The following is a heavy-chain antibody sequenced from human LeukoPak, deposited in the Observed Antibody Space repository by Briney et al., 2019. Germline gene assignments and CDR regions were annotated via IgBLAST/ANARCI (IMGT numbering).Heavy chain of an antibody. V-gene: IGHV3-11*03. CDR2: IDIISTYT. J-gene: IGHJ4*02. CDR3: GTIAAAENC. CDR1: GFTFSGYY. D-gene: IGHD6-13*01. Sequence: GGSLRLSCAASGFTFSGYYMSWIRQAPGKGLEWVSYIDIISTYTNYADSVKGRFTISRDNAKNSLYLQMNSLRAEDTAVYYCGTIAAAENCWGQGTLVTVSS.